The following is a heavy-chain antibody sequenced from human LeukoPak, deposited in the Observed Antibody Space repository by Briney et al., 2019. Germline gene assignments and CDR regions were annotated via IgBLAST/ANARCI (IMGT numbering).Heavy chain of an antibody. Sequence: MSSETLSLTCTVSGGSISSGSYYWSWIRQPAGKGLEWIGRIYTSGSTNYNPSLKSRVTISVDTSKNQFSLKLSSVTAADTAVYYCARLAYYYDSSAESRGGYYFDYWGQGTLVTVSS. D-gene: IGHD3-22*01. V-gene: IGHV4-61*02. J-gene: IGHJ4*02. CDR1: GGSISSGSYY. CDR2: IYTSGST. CDR3: ARLAYYYDSSAESRGGYYFDY.